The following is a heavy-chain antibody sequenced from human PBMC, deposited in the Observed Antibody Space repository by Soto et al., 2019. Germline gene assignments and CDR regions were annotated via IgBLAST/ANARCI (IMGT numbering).Heavy chain of an antibody. CDR2: FDPEDGET. Sequence: GASVKVSCKVSGYTLTELSMHWVRQAPGKGLEWMGGFDPEDGETIYAQKFQGRVTVTEDTSTDTAYMELSSLRSEDTAVYYCATGYYDFWSGYFRPYYYGMDVWGQRTTVTVSS. CDR1: GYTLTELS. J-gene: IGHJ6*02. D-gene: IGHD3-3*01. V-gene: IGHV1-24*01. CDR3: ATGYYDFWSGYFRPYYYGMDV.